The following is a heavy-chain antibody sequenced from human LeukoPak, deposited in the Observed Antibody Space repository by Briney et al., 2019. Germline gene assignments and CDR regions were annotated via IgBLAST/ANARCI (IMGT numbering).Heavy chain of an antibody. D-gene: IGHD3-22*01. Sequence: ASVKVSCKASGGTFISYAISWVRQAPGQGLEWMGGIIPIFGTANYAQKFQGRVTITADESTSTAYMELSSLRSEDTAVYYCARSPYNYYDSSGYDDRFDYWGQGTLVTVSS. CDR3: ARSPYNYYDSSGYDDRFDY. CDR2: IIPIFGTA. J-gene: IGHJ4*02. CDR1: GGTFISYA. V-gene: IGHV1-69*13.